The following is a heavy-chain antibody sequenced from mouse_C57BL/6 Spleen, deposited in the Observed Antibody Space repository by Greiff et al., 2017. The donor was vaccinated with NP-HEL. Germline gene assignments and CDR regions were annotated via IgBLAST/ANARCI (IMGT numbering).Heavy chain of an antibody. Sequence: QVQLQQSGAELVRPGTSVKVSCKASGYAFTNYLIEWVKQRPGQGLEWIGVINPGSGGTNYNEKFKGKATLTADKSSSTAYMQLSSLTSEDSAVYFCARSGGLGAWFAYWGQGTLVTVSA. CDR3: ARSGGLGAWFAY. CDR1: GYAFTNYL. D-gene: IGHD3-1*01. CDR2: INPGSGGT. J-gene: IGHJ3*01. V-gene: IGHV1-54*01.